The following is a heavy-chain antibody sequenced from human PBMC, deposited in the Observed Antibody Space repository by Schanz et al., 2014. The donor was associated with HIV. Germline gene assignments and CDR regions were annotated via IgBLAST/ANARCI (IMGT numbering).Heavy chain of an antibody. CDR1: GYSISRGGYY. Sequence: QVHLQESGPGLVKPSQTLSLTCSVSGYSISRGGYYWSWIRQPPGKGLEWIGEINHSGSTNYNPSLSSRVTIRVDTAKGRCALTLSCVTAADTAVYYCARAFCSGGSCFAGYGLDVWGQGTTVTVSS. D-gene: IGHD2-15*01. CDR2: INHSGST. CDR3: ARAFCSGGSCFAGYGLDV. J-gene: IGHJ6*02. V-gene: IGHV4-31*02.